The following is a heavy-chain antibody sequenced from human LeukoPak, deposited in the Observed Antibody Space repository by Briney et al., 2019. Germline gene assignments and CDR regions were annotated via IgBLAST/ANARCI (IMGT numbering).Heavy chain of an antibody. V-gene: IGHV1-18*01. CDR2: ISAYNGNT. CDR3: ARDAGRYSSGWYGEFAY. J-gene: IGHJ4*02. Sequence: ASVKVSCKASGYTFTSYGISWVRQAPGQGLEWMGWISAYNGNTNYAQKFQGRVTITRDTSASIVYMELSSLRSEDTAVYYCARDAGRYSSGWYGEFAYWGQGTLVTVSS. D-gene: IGHD6-19*01. CDR1: GYTFTSYG.